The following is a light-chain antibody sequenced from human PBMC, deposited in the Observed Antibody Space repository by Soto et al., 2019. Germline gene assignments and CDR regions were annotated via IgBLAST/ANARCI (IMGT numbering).Light chain of an antibody. V-gene: IGLV2-14*01. CDR1: SSDVGGYNY. CDR3: SSYTSSSYA. Sequence: QSALTQPASVSGSPGQSITISCTGTSSDVGGYNYVSWYQQHPGKAPKLMIYDVSNRPSGVSNRFSGSKSGNTASLTISGLQAEDEADYYCSSYTSSSYAFGTGTKATVL. J-gene: IGLJ1*01. CDR2: DVS.